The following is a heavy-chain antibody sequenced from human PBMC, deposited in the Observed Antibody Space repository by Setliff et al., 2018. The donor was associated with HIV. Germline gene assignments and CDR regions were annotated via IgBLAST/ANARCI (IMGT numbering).Heavy chain of an antibody. CDR3: GGGGYYYYMDV. V-gene: IGHV1-69*13. D-gene: IGHD2-15*01. J-gene: IGHJ6*03. Sequence: SVKVSCKASGGTFSSYAISWVRQAPGQGLEWMGGIIPIFGTANYAQKFQGRVTITADESTSTAYMELSSLRSEDTAVYYCGGGGYYYYMDVWGKGTTGTVSS. CDR2: IIPIFGTA. CDR1: GGTFSSYA.